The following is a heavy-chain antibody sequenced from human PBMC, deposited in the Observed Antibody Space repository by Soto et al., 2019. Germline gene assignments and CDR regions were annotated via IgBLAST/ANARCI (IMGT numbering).Heavy chain of an antibody. V-gene: IGHV3-23*01. J-gene: IGHJ6*02. CDR3: ARYIPGVRYYGMDV. CDR1: GFTFSSYA. D-gene: IGHD2-2*01. Sequence: EVQLLESGGGLVQPGGSLRLSCTASGFTFSSYAMKWVRQAPGKGLEWVSLISESGTITYYADSVKGRFTISRDNSGNTLFLHMYSLRAEDTAVYYCARYIPGVRYYGMDVWGQGTTDTVSS. CDR2: ISESGTIT.